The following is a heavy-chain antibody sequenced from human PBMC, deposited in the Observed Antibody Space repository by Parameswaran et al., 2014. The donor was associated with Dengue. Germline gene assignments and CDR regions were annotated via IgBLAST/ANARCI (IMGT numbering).Heavy chain of an antibody. CDR3: ASVWNDAFDI. V-gene: IGHV4-31*02. J-gene: IGHJ3*02. Sequence: PGKGLEWIGYIYFSGSTYYNPSLKSRVTISADTSNNQFSLKLTSVTAADTAVYYCASVWNDAFDIWGQGTKVTVSS. D-gene: IGHD2-8*01. CDR2: IYFSGST.